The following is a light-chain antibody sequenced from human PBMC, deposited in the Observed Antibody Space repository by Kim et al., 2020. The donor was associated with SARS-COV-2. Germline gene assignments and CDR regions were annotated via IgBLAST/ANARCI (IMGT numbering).Light chain of an antibody. J-gene: IGKJ4*01. Sequence: WSPGERATPSWRASQSVGNSLAWFQQKPGQAPRLLIFETSNRATGIPARFSGSGSGTAFTLTISSLEPEDFAVYYCQQRYNWPLTFGGGTKVDIK. CDR1: QSVGNS. CDR3: QQRYNWPLT. V-gene: IGKV3-11*01. CDR2: ETS.